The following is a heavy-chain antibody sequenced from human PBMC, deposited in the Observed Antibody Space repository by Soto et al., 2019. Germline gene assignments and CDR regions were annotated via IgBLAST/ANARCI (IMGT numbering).Heavy chain of an antibody. CDR1: GGSISSSSYY. J-gene: IGHJ5*02. Sequence: ANTSETLSLTCTVSGGSISSSSYYWGWIRQPPGKGLEWIGSIYYSGSTYYNPSLKSRVTISVDTSKNQFSLKLSSVTAADTAVYYCASPNNWFDPWGQGTLVTVSS. CDR3: ASPNNWFDP. CDR2: IYYSGST. V-gene: IGHV4-39*01.